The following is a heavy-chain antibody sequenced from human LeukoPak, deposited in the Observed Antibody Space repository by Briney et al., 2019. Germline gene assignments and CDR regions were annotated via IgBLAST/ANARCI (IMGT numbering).Heavy chain of an antibody. CDR1: VGSISSYY. CDR2: VYYSGST. CDR3: ARDSGISWYSWAFDI. Sequence: SETLSLTCTVTVGSISSYYWSWIRQPPGKGLEWIGYVYYSGSTNYNPSLKSRVTIALDTSKNQFSLKVRSVTAADTAVYYCARDSGISWYSWAFDIWGQGTMVTVSS. V-gene: IGHV4-59*01. D-gene: IGHD6-13*01. J-gene: IGHJ3*02.